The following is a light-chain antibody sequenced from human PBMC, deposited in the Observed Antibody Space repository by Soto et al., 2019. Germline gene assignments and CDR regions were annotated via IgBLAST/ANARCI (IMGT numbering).Light chain of an antibody. Sequence: EIVLTQSPATLSLSPEKRATLSCRASQSVSGYLAWYQQKPGQAPRLLIYDVSNRATDIPARFSGSGSGTDFTLTISSLEPEDLAVYYCQQRINWPPTFGQGTKVDIK. CDR3: QQRINWPPT. V-gene: IGKV3-11*01. CDR1: QSVSGY. CDR2: DVS. J-gene: IGKJ1*01.